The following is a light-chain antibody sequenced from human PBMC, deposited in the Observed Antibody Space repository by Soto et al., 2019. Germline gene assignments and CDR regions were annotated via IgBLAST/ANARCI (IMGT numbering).Light chain of an antibody. Sequence: NFMLTQPHSVSESPGKTVIISCTRSSGSIASKYVQWYQQRPGSAPTTIIHEDNERPSGVPDRFSGSIDSSSNSASLTISGLKTEDEADYYCQSYDSSNWVFGGGTKLTVL. CDR1: SGSIASKY. V-gene: IGLV6-57*04. J-gene: IGLJ2*01. CDR2: EDN. CDR3: QSYDSSNWV.